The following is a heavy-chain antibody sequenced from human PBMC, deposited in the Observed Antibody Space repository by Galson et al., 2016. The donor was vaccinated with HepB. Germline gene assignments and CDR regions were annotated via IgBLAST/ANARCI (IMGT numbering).Heavy chain of an antibody. J-gene: IGHJ5*02. CDR1: GFTFSSSA. CDR3: AKEMKVVATVGFDA. D-gene: IGHD3-22*01. CDR2: ISGSGDST. Sequence: SLRLSCAASGFTFSSSAMSWVRQAPGKGLEWVSAISGSGDSTYYGDSVKGRFAISRDNSKNTVYLQMSGLRAEDTAVYYCAKEMKVVATVGFDAWGQGIFVAVSS. V-gene: IGHV3-23*01.